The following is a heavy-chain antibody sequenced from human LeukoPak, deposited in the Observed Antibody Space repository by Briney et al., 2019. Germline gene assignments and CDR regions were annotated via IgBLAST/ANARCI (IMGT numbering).Heavy chain of an antibody. CDR1: GGSISSSSYY. Sequence: PSETLSLTCTVSGGSISSSSYYWGWIRQPPGKGLEWIGSIYYSGSTYYNPSLKSRVTISVDTSKNQFSLKLSSVTAADTAVYYCARVGGVVIPFDYWGQGTLVTVSS. V-gene: IGHV4-39*07. CDR2: IYYSGST. CDR3: ARVGGVVIPFDY. J-gene: IGHJ4*02. D-gene: IGHD3-3*01.